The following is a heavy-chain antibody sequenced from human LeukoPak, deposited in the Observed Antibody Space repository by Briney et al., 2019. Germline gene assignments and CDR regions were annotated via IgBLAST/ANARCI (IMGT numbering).Heavy chain of an antibody. CDR1: GFTFSSYA. CDR2: IYSGGST. Sequence: GGSLRLCCAASGFTFSSYAMSWVRQAPGKGLEWVSVIYSGGSTYYADSVKGRFTISRDNSKNTLYPQMNSLRAEDTAVYYCARHSSGWYDAFDIWGQGTMVTVSS. CDR3: ARHSSGWYDAFDI. J-gene: IGHJ3*02. V-gene: IGHV3-66*04. D-gene: IGHD6-19*01.